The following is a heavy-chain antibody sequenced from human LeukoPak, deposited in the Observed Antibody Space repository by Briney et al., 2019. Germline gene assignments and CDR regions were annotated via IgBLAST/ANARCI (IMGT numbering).Heavy chain of an antibody. J-gene: IGHJ6*03. CDR1: GYTFTSDG. V-gene: IGHV1-18*01. CDR2: ISGYNCNK. D-gene: IGHD6-19*01. CDR3: ARDGVGIAVAGRGPYYYDMDV. Sequence: SSVKVSCKASGYTFTSDGIIWVRQAPGQGREWMGWISGYNCNKNYPHKLQGRVTTTTDTSTSTAYMELRRLRSDETAVYYWARDGVGIAVAGRGPYYYDMDVWGKGTTVTVSS.